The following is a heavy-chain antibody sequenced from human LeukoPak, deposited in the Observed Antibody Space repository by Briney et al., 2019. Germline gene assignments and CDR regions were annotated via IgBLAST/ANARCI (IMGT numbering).Heavy chain of an antibody. CDR3: ARRNGQHLALDY. V-gene: IGHV5-51*01. CDR2: IYPGDSDT. J-gene: IGHJ4*02. CDR1: GYSFTNYW. Sequence: GESLKISCKGSGYSFTNYWIGWVRQMPGKGLEWMGIIYPGDSDTRYSPSFQGQVTTSADKSTSTAYLQWSSLKASDTVMYYCARRNGQHLALDYWGQGTLVTVSS. D-gene: IGHD6-13*01.